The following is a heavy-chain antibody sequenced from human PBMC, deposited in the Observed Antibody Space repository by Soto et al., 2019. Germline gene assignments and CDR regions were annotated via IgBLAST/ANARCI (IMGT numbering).Heavy chain of an antibody. J-gene: IGHJ6*01. CDR3: ARDEGYSSGWYTLYYYGMDV. D-gene: IGHD6-19*01. CDR2: ISYDGSNK. Sequence: PGGSLRLSCAASGFTFSSYAMHWVRQAPGKGLEWVAVISYDGSNKYYADSVKGRFTISRDNSKNTLYLQMNSLRAEDTAVYYCARDEGYSSGWYTLYYYGMDVWGQWTTVTVPQ. V-gene: IGHV3-30-3*01. CDR1: GFTFSSYA.